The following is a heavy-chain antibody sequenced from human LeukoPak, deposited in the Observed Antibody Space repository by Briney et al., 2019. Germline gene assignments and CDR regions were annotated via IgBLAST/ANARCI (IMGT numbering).Heavy chain of an antibody. V-gene: IGHV3-21*01. CDR1: GFTFSRYS. CDR3: ARRGPYMVRGVITNYNWFDP. D-gene: IGHD3-10*01. J-gene: IGHJ5*02. Sequence: GGSLRLSCAASGFTFSRYSMNWVRQAPGKGLESVSSISGSSSYKYYADSVKGRFTISRDNAKNSLYLQMNTLRAEDTAVYYCARRGPYMVRGVITNYNWFDPWGQGTLVTVSS. CDR2: ISGSSSYK.